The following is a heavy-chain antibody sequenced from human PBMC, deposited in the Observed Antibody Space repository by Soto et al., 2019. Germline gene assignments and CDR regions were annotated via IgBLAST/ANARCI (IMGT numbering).Heavy chain of an antibody. Sequence: QVQLQESGPGLVKPSQTLSLTCTVSGGSISSGGYYWSWIRQHPGKGLEWIGYIYYSGSTYYNPALKRRVTISVDTSKNQCALKLSSVTAADTAVYYCARDRRDYYYGMDVWGQGTTVTVSS. CDR1: GGSISSGGYY. V-gene: IGHV4-31*03. J-gene: IGHJ6*02. CDR2: IYYSGST. CDR3: ARDRRDYYYGMDV.